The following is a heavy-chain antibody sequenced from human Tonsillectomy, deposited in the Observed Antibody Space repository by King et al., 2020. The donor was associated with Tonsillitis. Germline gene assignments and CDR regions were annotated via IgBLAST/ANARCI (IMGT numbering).Heavy chain of an antibody. V-gene: IGHV4-38-2*02. CDR3: ARGEAAAGPFDY. Sequence: VQLQESGPGLVKPSETLSLTCCVSGYSISRGYYWGCIRQPPGKGLEWIGSIYHSGSTYYSPSLKNRVTISVDTSKNQFSLKLSSVTAADAAVYYCARGEAAAGPFDYWGQGTLVTVSS. CDR2: IYHSGST. J-gene: IGHJ4*02. CDR1: GYSISRGYY. D-gene: IGHD6-25*01.